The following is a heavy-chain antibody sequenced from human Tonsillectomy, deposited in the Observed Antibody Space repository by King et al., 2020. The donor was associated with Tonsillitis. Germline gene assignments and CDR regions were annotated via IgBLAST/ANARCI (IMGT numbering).Heavy chain of an antibody. CDR3: ASSGVRRGYSSPYNWFDP. CDR2: INPNSGGT. Sequence: QLVQSGAEVKKPGASVKVSCKASGYTFTGYYIHWVRQAPGQGLEWMGWINPNSGGTNYAQKFQGRVTMTRDTSITTDYMELSRLRSDDTAVYYCASSGVRRGYSSPYNWFDPWGQGTLVTVSS. V-gene: IGHV1-2*02. D-gene: IGHD5-18*01. CDR1: GYTFTGYY. J-gene: IGHJ5*02.